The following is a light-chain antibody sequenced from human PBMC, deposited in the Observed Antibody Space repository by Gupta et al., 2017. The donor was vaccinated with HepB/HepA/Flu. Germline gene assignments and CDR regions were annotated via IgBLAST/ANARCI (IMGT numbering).Light chain of an antibody. CDR3: MQGKHWPLT. CDR2: KVS. Sequence: DVVMTQSPLSLPVTLGQPASISCRSSQSLVYSDGNTYLNWFQQRPGQSPRRLIYKVSNRDSGVPDRFSGSGSGTDFTLKISRVETEDVGFYYCMQGKHWPLTFGGGTKVEIK. V-gene: IGKV2-30*01. CDR1: QSLVYSDGNTY. J-gene: IGKJ4*01.